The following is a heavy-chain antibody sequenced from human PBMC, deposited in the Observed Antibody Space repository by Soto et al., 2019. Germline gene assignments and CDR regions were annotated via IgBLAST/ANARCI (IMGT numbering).Heavy chain of an antibody. V-gene: IGHV3-33*01. CDR1: GFTFSSYG. CDR3: AXEQKGSWYPYYYYGMDV. CDR2: IWYDGSNK. Sequence: GESLRLSCAASGFTFSSYGMHWVRQAPGKGLEWVAVIWYDGSNKYYADSVKGRFTISRDNSKNTLYLQMNSLRAEDTAVYYCAXEQKGSWYPYYYYGMDVWGQGTTVTVSS. J-gene: IGHJ6*02. D-gene: IGHD6-13*01.